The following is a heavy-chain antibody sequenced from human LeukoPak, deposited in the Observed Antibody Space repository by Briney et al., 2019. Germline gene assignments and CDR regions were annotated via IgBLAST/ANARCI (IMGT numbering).Heavy chain of an antibody. CDR1: GGSISSYY. CDR3: ARSYFDY. J-gene: IGHJ4*02. V-gene: IGHV4-59*01. Sequence: SETLSLTCTVSGGSISSYYWSWIRQPPGKGLEWIGYIYYSGSTNYNPSLKSRVTISVDTSKNQFSLKLSSVTAVDTAVYYCARSYFDYWGQGTLVTVSS. CDR2: IYYSGST.